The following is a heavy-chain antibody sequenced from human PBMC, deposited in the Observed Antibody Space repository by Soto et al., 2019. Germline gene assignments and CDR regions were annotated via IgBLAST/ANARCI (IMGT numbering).Heavy chain of an antibody. V-gene: IGHV4-4*02. CDR1: GGSISSSAW. CDR3: AGRARTIE. D-gene: IGHD1-7*01. J-gene: IGHJ4*02. CDR2: IHHSGST. Sequence: QVQLQESGPGLVKPSGTLSLTCAVSGGSISSSAWWSWVRQPPGKGLEWIGEIHHSGSTNYDPSLNSRITISVDRSKHQFPLELPSVTAADTVVYYCAGRARTIEWGQGA.